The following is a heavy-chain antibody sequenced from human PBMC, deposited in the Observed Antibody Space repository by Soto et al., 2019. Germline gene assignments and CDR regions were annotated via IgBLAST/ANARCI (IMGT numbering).Heavy chain of an antibody. CDR3: ARERGNWFDP. J-gene: IGHJ5*02. D-gene: IGHD5-12*01. CDR1: GGSISSYY. CDR2: ISYSGST. Sequence: PSETLSITCTVSGGSISSYYWSWIRQPPGKGLEWIGYISYSGSTNYNPSLKSRVTISVDTSKNQFSLKLSSVTAADTAVYYCARERGNWFDPWGQGTLVTVS. V-gene: IGHV4-59*01.